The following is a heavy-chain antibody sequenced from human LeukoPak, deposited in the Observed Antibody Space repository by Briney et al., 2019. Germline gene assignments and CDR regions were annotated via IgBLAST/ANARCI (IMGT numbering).Heavy chain of an antibody. V-gene: IGHV1-2*02. CDR1: GYTFTGYY. Sequence: ASVKVSCKASGYTFTGYYMHWVRQAPGQGLEWMGWINPNSGGTSYAQKFQGRVTMTRDTSISTAYMELSRLRSDDTAVYYCARLRRTSNWFDPWGQGTLVTVSS. J-gene: IGHJ5*02. CDR3: ARLRRTSNWFDP. D-gene: IGHD3-16*01. CDR2: INPNSGGT.